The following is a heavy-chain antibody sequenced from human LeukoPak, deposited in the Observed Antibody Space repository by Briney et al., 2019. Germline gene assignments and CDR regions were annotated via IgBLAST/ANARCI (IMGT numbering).Heavy chain of an antibody. CDR1: GLTVSSNY. D-gene: IGHD4-17*01. CDR3: ARETVTVDYYYGMDV. Sequence: GGSLRLSCAASGLTVSSNYMSWVRQAPGKGLEWVPVIYSGGSTYYADSVKGRFTISRDNSKNTLYLQMNSLRAEDTAVYYCARETVTVDYYYGMDVWGQGTTVTVSS. V-gene: IGHV3-53*01. CDR2: IYSGGST. J-gene: IGHJ6*02.